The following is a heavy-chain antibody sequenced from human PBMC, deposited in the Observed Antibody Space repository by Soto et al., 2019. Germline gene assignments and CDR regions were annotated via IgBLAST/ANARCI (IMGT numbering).Heavy chain of an antibody. CDR1: GYTFTDYA. J-gene: IGHJ4*02. CDR3: AKGSRMWTPDY. V-gene: IGHV1-3*04. CDR2: ISTGNGNT. D-gene: IGHD2-15*01. Sequence: ASVKVSCKASGYTFTDYAIHWVRQAPGQRLEWMGWISTGNGNTKFSLKFQGRVTSTRDTSATTAYMELTSLRSEDTAVYYCAKGSRMWTPDYWGQGTLVTVS.